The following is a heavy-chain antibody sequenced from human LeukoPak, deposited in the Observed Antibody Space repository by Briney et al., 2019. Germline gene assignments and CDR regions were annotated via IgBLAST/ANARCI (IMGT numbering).Heavy chain of an antibody. CDR3: ARAHRTRAIAARQGYYFDY. V-gene: IGHV4-34*01. D-gene: IGHD6-6*01. Sequence: SETLSLTCAVYGGSFSGYYWSWIRQPPGKGLEWIGEINHSGSTNYNPSLKSRVTISVDTSKNQFSLKLSSVTAADTAVYYCARAHRTRAIAARQGYYFDYWGQGTLVTVSS. J-gene: IGHJ4*02. CDR2: INHSGST. CDR1: GGSFSGYY.